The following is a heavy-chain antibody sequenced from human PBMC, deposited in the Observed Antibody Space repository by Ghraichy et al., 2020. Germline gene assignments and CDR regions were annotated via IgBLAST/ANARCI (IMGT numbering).Heavy chain of an antibody. J-gene: IGHJ4*02. CDR1: GFTFSSYG. V-gene: IGHV3-23*01. CDR2: ISGSDGAT. D-gene: IGHD1-1*01. CDR3: AKDSPIATR. Sequence: AGSLRLSCAASGFTFSSYGMSWVRQTPGKGLEWVSSISGSDGATYYADSVKGRFTISRDNSKNTLYLQMNSLRAEDTAVYYCAKDSPIATRWGQGNLVTVSS.